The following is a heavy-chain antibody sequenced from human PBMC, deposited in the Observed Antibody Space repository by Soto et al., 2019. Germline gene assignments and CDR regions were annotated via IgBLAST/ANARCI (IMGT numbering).Heavy chain of an antibody. Sequence: QVQLVESGGGVVQPGRSLRLSCAASGFTFSSYGMQWVRQAPGKGLEWVAVISYDGSNKYYADSVKGRFTISRDNSKNTLYLQMNSLRAEDTAVYYCAKDRPSGSRPYYYGMDVWGQGTTVTVSS. CDR3: AKDRPSGSRPYYYGMDV. D-gene: IGHD1-26*01. CDR2: ISYDGSNK. V-gene: IGHV3-30*18. J-gene: IGHJ6*02. CDR1: GFTFSSYG.